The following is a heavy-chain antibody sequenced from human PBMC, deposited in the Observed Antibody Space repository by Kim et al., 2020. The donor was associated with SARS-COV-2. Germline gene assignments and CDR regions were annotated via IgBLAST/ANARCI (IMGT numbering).Heavy chain of an antibody. CDR1: GFTFADYA. CDR2: ISWNSGSI. J-gene: IGHJ6*04. D-gene: IGHD2-21*02. CDR3: ARNMWADVVTAVDV. V-gene: IGHV3-9*01. Sequence: GGSLRLSCAVSGFTFADYAMHWVRQAPGKGLEWVSGISWNSGSIGYADSVKGRFTISRDNAKSSLYLQMNSLRGEDTALYYCARNMWADVVTAVDVWGKGTTVNVSS.